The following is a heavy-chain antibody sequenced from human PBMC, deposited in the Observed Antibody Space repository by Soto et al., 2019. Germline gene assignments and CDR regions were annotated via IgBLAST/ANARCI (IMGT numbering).Heavy chain of an antibody. CDR2: ISYDGSNK. Sequence: PGGSLRLSCAASGFTFSSYGMHWVRQAPGKGLEWVALISYDGSNKYYADSVKGRFTISRDNSKNKLYLQMNSLRAEDTAVYYCAKVSVPAAIAYYYYGMDVWGQGTTVTVSS. J-gene: IGHJ6*02. V-gene: IGHV3-30*18. CDR1: GFTFSSYG. CDR3: AKVSVPAAIAYYYYGMDV. D-gene: IGHD2-2*01.